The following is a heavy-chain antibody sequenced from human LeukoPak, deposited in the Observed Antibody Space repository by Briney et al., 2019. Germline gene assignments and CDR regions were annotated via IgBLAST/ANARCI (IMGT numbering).Heavy chain of an antibody. J-gene: IGHJ4*02. CDR3: VGEDKH. D-gene: IGHD2-15*01. CDR1: GLSVTNTY. V-gene: IGHV3-53*01. Sequence: GGSLRLSCAASGLSVTNTYMTWVRQAPGKGLEWVSVIYSGGGTNYADSLKGRFSISRDNSKNTLYLQMNSLRAEDTAVYYCVGEDKHWGQGTLVTVSS. CDR2: IYSGGGT.